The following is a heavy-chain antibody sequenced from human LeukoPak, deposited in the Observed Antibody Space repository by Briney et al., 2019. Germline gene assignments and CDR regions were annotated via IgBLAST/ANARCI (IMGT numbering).Heavy chain of an antibody. CDR2: ISAYNGNT. CDR1: GYTFTSYG. CDR3: ARGVCSGGSCYHNDY. V-gene: IGHV1-18*01. J-gene: IGHJ4*02. D-gene: IGHD2-15*01. Sequence: ASVKVSCKXSGYTFTSYGISWVRQAPGQGLEWMGWISAYNGNTNYAQKLQGRVTMTTDTSTSTAYMELRSLRSDDTAVYYCARGVCSGGSCYHNDYWGQGTLVTVSS.